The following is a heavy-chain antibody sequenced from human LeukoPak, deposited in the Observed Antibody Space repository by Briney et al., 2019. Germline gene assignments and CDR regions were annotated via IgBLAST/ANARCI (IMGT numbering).Heavy chain of an antibody. CDR1: GSIFTTYG. Sequence: GGSLRLPCATSGSIFTTYGIHWVRQAPGKGLEWVAVISYDGSNEFYTDSVKGRFTMSRDNSKNTLYLQMNSLRSDDTAVYYCARDPQRWQQLPHYWYFDLWGRGTLVIVSS. D-gene: IGHD5-24*01. CDR3: ARDPQRWQQLPHYWYFDL. J-gene: IGHJ2*01. CDR2: ISYDGSNE. V-gene: IGHV3-30*03.